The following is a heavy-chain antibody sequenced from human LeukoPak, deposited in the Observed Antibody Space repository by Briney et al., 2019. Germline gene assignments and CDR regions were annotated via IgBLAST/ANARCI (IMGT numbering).Heavy chain of an antibody. J-gene: IGHJ4*02. D-gene: IGHD2-15*01. Sequence: SETLSLTCTVSGGSISSYYWSWIRQPPGKGLEWIGYIYYSGSTNYNPSLKSRVTISVDTSKNQFSLKLSSVTAADTAVYYCARGYRSGGSCYSDYWGQGTLVTVSS. CDR1: GGSISSYY. CDR2: IYYSGST. V-gene: IGHV4-59*01. CDR3: ARGYRSGGSCYSDY.